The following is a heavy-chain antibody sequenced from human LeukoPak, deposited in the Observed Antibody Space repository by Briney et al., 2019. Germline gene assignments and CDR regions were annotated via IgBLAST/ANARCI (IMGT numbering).Heavy chain of an antibody. J-gene: IGHJ4*02. CDR2: INQDGSEK. V-gene: IGHV3-7*04. CDR3: ARDIRSARSY. Sequence: GGSLRLSCAASGFTLRSSWMNWVRQPPGKGLEWVANINQDGSEKFYVDSVKGRFTISRDIAKNSVFLQMGSLRVEDTAVYYCARDIRSARSYWGQGTLVTVSS. D-gene: IGHD3-3*02. CDR1: GFTLRSSW.